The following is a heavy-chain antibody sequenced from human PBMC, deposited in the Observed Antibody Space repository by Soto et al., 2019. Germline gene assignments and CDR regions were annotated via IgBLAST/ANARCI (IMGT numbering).Heavy chain of an antibody. D-gene: IGHD3-16*02. CDR1: GGSISSDNW. Sequence: QVQLQELGPGLVKPSGTLSLTCAVSGGSISSDNWWSWVRQPPGKGLEWIGAIYHNGNTNYNPSLKSRVTISVDTSKNQLSLKLSSVTAADTAVYYCARDYLWGSYRYSDNWGQGTLVTVSS. CDR2: IYHNGNT. J-gene: IGHJ4*02. V-gene: IGHV4-4*02. CDR3: ARDYLWGSYRYSDN.